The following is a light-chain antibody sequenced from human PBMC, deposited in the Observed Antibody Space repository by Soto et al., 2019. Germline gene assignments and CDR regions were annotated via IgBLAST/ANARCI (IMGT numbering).Light chain of an antibody. CDR2: DVT. V-gene: IGLV2-14*01. CDR1: SSDVGGFEY. CDR3: NSYRSSNNLEGV. Sequence: QSALSQPASVSGSPGQSITISCTGTSSDVGGFEYVSWYQHQPGKAPKLIIYDVTKRPSGVSSRFSGSKSGNTASLTISGLQAEDEATYYCNSYRSSNNLEGVFGGGTKLTVL. J-gene: IGLJ3*02.